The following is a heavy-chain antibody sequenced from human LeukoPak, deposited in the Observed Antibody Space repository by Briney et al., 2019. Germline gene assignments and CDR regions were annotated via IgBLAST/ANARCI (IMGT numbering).Heavy chain of an antibody. CDR2: IYYSGST. CDR3: ARGPLYCTNGACYFSYYYYYYMDV. V-gene: IGHV4-59*12. D-gene: IGHD2-8*01. Sequence: SETLSLTCTVSGGSLSSYYWSWIRQPPGKGLEWIGYIYYSGSTNYNPSLKSRVTISVDTSKNQFSLKLSSVTAADTAVYYCARGPLYCTNGACYFSYYYYYYMDVWGKGTTVTVSS. CDR1: GGSLSSYY. J-gene: IGHJ6*03.